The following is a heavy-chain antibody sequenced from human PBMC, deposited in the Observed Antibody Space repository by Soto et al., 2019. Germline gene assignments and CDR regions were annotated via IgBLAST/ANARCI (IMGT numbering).Heavy chain of an antibody. CDR1: GGTFSSYA. D-gene: IGHD2-21*01. J-gene: IGHJ6*02. CDR2: IIPIFGTA. V-gene: IGHV1-69*13. Sequence: VASVKVSCKASGGTFSSYAISWVRQAPGQGLEWMGGIIPIFGTANYAQKFQGRVTITADESTSTAYMELSSLRSEDTAVYYCATKKVGVDIIYYYYGMDVWGQGXTVTVYS. CDR3: ATKKVGVDIIYYYYGMDV.